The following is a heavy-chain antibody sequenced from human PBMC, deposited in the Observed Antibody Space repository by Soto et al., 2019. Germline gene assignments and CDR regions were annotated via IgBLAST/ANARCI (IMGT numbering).Heavy chain of an antibody. CDR3: ARGAYSSSHVLGYLDL. CDR1: GFTVSSNY. V-gene: IGHV3-53*01. CDR2: IYSGGST. Sequence: EVQLVESGGGLIQPGGSLRLSCAASGFTVSSNYMSWVRQAPGKGLEWVSVIYSGGSTYYADSVKGRFTISRDNSKNTLYRQMNSLRAEDAAVYYGARGAYSSSHVLGYLDLWGRGTLVSVSS. J-gene: IGHJ2*01. D-gene: IGHD6-13*01.